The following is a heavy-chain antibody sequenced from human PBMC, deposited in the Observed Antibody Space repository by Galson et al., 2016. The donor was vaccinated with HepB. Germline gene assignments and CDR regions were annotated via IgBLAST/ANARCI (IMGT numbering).Heavy chain of an antibody. CDR2: INPNSGVT. J-gene: IGHJ3*01. V-gene: IGHV1-2*02. D-gene: IGHD3-10*01. CDR1: GYTFTGYY. CDR3: ARVPYYYHGGSHFYPSAFDV. Sequence: SCKASGYTFTGYYMHWVRQAPGQGLEWMGWINPNSGVTNYAQKFQGRVTMTGDTSISTAYMELSRLRSDDTAFYYCARVPYYYHGGSHFYPSAFDVWGQGTMVTVSS.